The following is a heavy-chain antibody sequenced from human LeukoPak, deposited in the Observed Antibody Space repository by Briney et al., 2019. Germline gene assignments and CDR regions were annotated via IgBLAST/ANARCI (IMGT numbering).Heavy chain of an antibody. J-gene: IGHJ1*01. D-gene: IGHD3-22*01. CDR1: GFTFGSYG. V-gene: IGHV3-23*01. CDR3: TIMHGYYDGTGYWVQ. Sequence: GGSLRLSCAASGFTFGSYGMSWVRQAPGKGLEWVSFITTSGGRTSYADSVEGRFTISRDNPRNTLYMQMNSLRDEDTAVYYCTIMHGYYDGTGYWVQWGQGTLVTVSS. CDR2: ITTSGGRT.